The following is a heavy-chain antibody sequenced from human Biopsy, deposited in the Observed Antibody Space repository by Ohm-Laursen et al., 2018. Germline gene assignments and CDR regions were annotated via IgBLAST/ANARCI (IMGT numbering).Heavy chain of an antibody. J-gene: IGHJ4*02. CDR2: SNTDGSHT. CDR3: ARDGEAKYCKHGVCPSDF. CDR1: GFTFNNYW. V-gene: IGHV3-74*01. D-gene: IGHD2-8*01. Sequence: SLRLSCAASGFTFNNYWMHWVRQAPGKGLVWVSRSNTDGSHTNYADSVKGRFTTSTDNAKNTLYLYMSSLTVEDTAVYYCARDGEAKYCKHGVCPSDFWGQGTLVTVSS.